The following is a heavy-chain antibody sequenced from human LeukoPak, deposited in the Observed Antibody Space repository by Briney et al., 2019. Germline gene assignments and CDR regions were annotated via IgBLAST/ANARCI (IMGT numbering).Heavy chain of an antibody. V-gene: IGHV1-8*03. CDR1: GYTFTNYD. Sequence: ASVKVSCKTYGYTFTNYDINWVRQAPGQGLEWMLWMNPDSGNTGYAQKFQGRVTVTTDMSTTTVYMDLSSLTSEDTAVYYCSRGRWELGQDYWGQGTLVTVSS. D-gene: IGHD3-10*01. J-gene: IGHJ4*02. CDR3: SRGRWELGQDY. CDR2: MNPDSGNT.